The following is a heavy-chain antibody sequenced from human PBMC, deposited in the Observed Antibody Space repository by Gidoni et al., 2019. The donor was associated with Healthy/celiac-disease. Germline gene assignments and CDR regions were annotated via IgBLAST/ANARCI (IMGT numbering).Heavy chain of an antibody. V-gene: IGHV3-64D*06. Sequence: LRLSCSASGFTFSSYATRVVRQAPGKGLEYVSAISSNGGSTDYADSVKGRFTISRDNSKNTLYRQMSSLRADDTAVYYCVKGGGLSYCYHYGMDVWCQGTTVTVS. CDR1: GFTFSSYA. D-gene: IGHD5-18*01. CDR2: ISSNGGST. J-gene: IGHJ6*02. CDR3: VKGGGLSYCYHYGMDV.